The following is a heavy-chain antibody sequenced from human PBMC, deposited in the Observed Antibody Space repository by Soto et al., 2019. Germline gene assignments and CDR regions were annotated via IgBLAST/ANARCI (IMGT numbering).Heavy chain of an antibody. J-gene: IGHJ4*02. CDR3: ARDEGVRGDLYYFDY. V-gene: IGHV3-21*01. D-gene: IGHD4-17*01. CDR1: GFTFSSYS. Sequence: EVQLVESGGGLVKPGGSLRLSCAASGFTFSSYSMNWVRQAPGKGLEWVSSISSSSSYIYYADSVKGRFTISRDNAKNSLYLQMNSLRAEDTAVYYCARDEGVRGDLYYFDYWGQVTLVTVSS. CDR2: ISSSSSYI.